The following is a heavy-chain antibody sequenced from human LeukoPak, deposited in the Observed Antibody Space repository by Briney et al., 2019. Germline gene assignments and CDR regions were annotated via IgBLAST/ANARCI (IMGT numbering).Heavy chain of an antibody. V-gene: IGHV4-39*01. CDR3: AKSGGYGLIDY. CDR1: GVSISSSSYY. D-gene: IGHD6-25*01. J-gene: IGHJ4*01. Sequence: KPSETLSLTCIVSGVSISSSSYYWGWIRQPPGKGLEWIGSIYSSGSTYYNSSLKSRVTISIDTSKNQVSLKMSSVTAADTAVYYCAKSGGYGLIDYWGQGTLVTVSS. CDR2: IYSSGST.